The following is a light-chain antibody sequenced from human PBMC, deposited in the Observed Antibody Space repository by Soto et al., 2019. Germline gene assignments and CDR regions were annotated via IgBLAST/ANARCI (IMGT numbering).Light chain of an antibody. V-gene: IGKV1-17*01. J-gene: IGKJ1*01. CDR3: QHYKMYSPWT. CDR1: QAIRND. CDR2: AAS. Sequence: DIQMTQSPSSLSASVGDRVTITCRASQAIRNDLGWYQQKPGKAPKRLIYAASSLQSGVPSRFSGSGSGTEFTLTISSLQPDDFATYYCQHYKMYSPWTFGQGTKVDIK.